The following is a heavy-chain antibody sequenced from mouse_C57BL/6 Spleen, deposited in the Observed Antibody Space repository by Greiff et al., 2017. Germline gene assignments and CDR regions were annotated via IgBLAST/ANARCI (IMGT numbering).Heavy chain of an antibody. CDR3: ARRGSSYLYWYFDV. CDR1: GYTFTSYR. V-gene: IGHV1-55*01. Sequence: QVQLQQPGAELVKPGASVKMSCKASGYTFTSYRITWVKQRPGQGLEWIGDLYPGSGSTNYNEKFKSKATLTVDTSSSTAYMQLSSLTSEDSAVYYCARRGSSYLYWYFDVWGTGTTVTVSS. D-gene: IGHD1-1*01. CDR2: LYPGSGST. J-gene: IGHJ1*03.